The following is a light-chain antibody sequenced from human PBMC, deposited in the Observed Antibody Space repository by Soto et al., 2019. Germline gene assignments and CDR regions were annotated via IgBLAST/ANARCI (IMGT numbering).Light chain of an antibody. Sequence: DIQMTQSPSSLSASVGDRVTITCQASEDINRDLNWYQQKPGKAPRLLIYDISNLEVGVPSRFSGSGSGTDFTFTITSLQPEDFATYFCQQYGNVPLTFGGGTKVEIK. CDR2: DIS. CDR3: QQYGNVPLT. CDR1: EDINRD. J-gene: IGKJ4*01. V-gene: IGKV1-33*01.